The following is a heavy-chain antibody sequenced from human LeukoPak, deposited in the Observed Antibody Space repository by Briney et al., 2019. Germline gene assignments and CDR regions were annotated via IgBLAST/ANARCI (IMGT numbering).Heavy chain of an antibody. CDR2: IWYDGGNK. V-gene: IGHV3-30*02. CDR1: GFTFSNYG. Sequence: GGSLRLSCAASGFTFSNYGMHWVRQAPGKGLEWVAVIWYDGGNKYYADSVKGRFTISRDNSKNTLYLQMNSLRAEDTAVYYCAKALYNYYDSSGPFDYWGQGTLVTVSS. J-gene: IGHJ4*02. D-gene: IGHD3-22*01. CDR3: AKALYNYYDSSGPFDY.